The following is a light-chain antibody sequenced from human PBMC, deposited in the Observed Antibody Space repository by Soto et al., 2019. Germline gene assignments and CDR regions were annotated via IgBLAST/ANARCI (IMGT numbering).Light chain of an antibody. CDR1: DSNIGNHY. J-gene: IGLJ2*01. CDR3: GTWDSSLTAVV. Sequence: QSVLTQPPSVSAAPGQRVTISCSGSDSNIGNHYVSWYQQLPGTAPKVLIYDDNKRPSGTPDRFSGSKSGTSATLGITGLQTGVEADYYCGTWDSSLTAVVFGGGTKLAVL. CDR2: DDN. V-gene: IGLV1-51*01.